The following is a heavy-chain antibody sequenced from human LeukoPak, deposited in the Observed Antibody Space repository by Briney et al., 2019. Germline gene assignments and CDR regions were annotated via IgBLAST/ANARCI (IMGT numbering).Heavy chain of an antibody. CDR3: ARDAFDI. V-gene: IGHV3-21*01. J-gene: IGHJ3*02. CDR2: ISSSSSYI. CDR1: GFTFSSYW. Sequence: GGSLRLSCAASGFTFSSYWMSWVRQAPGKGLEWVSSISSSSSYIYYADSVKGRFTISRDNAKNSLYLQVNSLRAEDMAVYYCARDAFDIWGQGTMVTVSS.